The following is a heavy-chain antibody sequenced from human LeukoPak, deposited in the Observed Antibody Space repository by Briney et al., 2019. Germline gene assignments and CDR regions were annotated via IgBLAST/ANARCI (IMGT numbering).Heavy chain of an antibody. V-gene: IGHV3-23*01. J-gene: IGHJ5*02. CDR1: GFTFSSYA. CDR2: ISDSRGTT. Sequence: GGSLRLSCAASGFTFSSYAMSWVRHAPGGGLESISAISDSRGTTYYADSVKGGFTISRDNSKNTLYLQMNRLRGEDTAVYYCAKLTRGYCSSTACPNWFDHWGQGTLVTVSS. D-gene: IGHD2-2*01. CDR3: AKLTRGYCSSTACPNWFDH.